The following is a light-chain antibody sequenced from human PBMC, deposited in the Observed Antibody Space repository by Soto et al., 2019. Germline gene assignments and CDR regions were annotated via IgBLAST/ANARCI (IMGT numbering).Light chain of an antibody. CDR1: SGHSSYA. Sequence: QLVLTQSPSASASLGASVKLTCTLSSGHSSYAIAWHQQQPETGPRFLMKVNSDGSHSKGDGIPDRFSGSSSGAERYVTISSLQSEDEADYYCQTWGTGIQVFGGGTKLTVL. CDR2: VNSDGSH. CDR3: QTWGTGIQV. V-gene: IGLV4-69*01. J-gene: IGLJ2*01.